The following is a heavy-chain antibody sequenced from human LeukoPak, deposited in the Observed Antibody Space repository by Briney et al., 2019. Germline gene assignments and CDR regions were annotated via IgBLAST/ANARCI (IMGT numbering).Heavy chain of an antibody. CDR1: GYTFTGYY. Sequence: ASVKVSCKASGYTFTGYYMHWVRQAPGQGLEWMGWINPDSGGTNYAQKFQGRVTMTRDTSISTAYMDLSRLRSDDTAVYYCARDRGTATLPDYWGQGTLVTVSS. J-gene: IGHJ4*02. CDR3: ARDRGTATLPDY. D-gene: IGHD1-1*01. V-gene: IGHV1-2*02. CDR2: INPDSGGT.